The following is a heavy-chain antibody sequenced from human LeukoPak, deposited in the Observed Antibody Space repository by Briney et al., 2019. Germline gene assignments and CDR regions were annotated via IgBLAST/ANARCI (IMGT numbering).Heavy chain of an antibody. CDR2: INGGNGNT. Sequence: ASVKVSCKASGYTFSTYAIRWVRQAPGQRLEWMGWINGGNGNTIYSQKLQGRVTITRDTSASTSYMELSSLTCEDTAVYYCVRDLRGSLVTTYYFYGMDVWGQGTTVTVSS. J-gene: IGHJ6*02. CDR1: GYTFSTYA. D-gene: IGHD3-16*01. CDR3: VRDLRGSLVTTYYFYGMDV. V-gene: IGHV1-3*01.